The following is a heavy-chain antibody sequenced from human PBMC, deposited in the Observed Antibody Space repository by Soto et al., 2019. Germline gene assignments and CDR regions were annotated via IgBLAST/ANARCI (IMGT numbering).Heavy chain of an antibody. CDR3: ARETKYCSSTSCRKENYYYYGMDV. V-gene: IGHV1-69*13. D-gene: IGHD2-2*01. CDR1: GGTFSSYA. Sequence: SVKVSCKASGGTFSSYAISWVRQAPGQGLEWMGGIIPIFGTANYAQKFQGRVTITADESTSTAYMELSSLRSEDTAVYYCARETKYCSSTSCRKENYYYYGMDVWGQGTTVTVSS. CDR2: IIPIFGTA. J-gene: IGHJ6*02.